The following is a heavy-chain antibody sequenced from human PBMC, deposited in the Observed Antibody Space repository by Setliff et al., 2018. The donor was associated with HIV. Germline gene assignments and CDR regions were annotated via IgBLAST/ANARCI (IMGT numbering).Heavy chain of an antibody. CDR2: IYYSGST. D-gene: IGHD3-9*01. Sequence: SETLSLTCTVSGGSISSGGYYWSWIRQHPGKGLEWIGYIYYSGSTYYNPSLKSRVTISVDTSKNQFSLKLNSVTAADTAVYYCAKTIGRYFDIFDNWGQGTLVTVSS. CDR3: AKTIGRYFDIFDN. J-gene: IGHJ4*02. CDR1: GGSISSGGYY. V-gene: IGHV4-31*03.